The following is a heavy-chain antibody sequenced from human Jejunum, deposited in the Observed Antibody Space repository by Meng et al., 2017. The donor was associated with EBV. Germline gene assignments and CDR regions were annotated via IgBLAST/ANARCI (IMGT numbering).Heavy chain of an antibody. CDR2: VYHSGST. Sequence: QVQLQESGPGLVKPSGPLSLTCTVPSDSISNSNWWSWVLQPPGKGLAWIGEVYHSGSTYYNPSLESRVTISIDTSKSQFSLSLNSVTAADTAVYYCARASLERLLEYWGQGTLVTVSS. J-gene: IGHJ4*02. V-gene: IGHV4-4*02. CDR1: SDSISNSNW. D-gene: IGHD1-1*01. CDR3: ARASLERLLEY.